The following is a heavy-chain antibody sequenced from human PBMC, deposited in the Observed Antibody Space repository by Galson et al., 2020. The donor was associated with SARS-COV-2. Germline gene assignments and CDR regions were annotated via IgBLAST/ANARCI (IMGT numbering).Heavy chain of an antibody. D-gene: IGHD6-19*01. CDR3: ARIDSSGCRGNY. CDR2: IDWDEDK. CDR1: GFSLSTSGMC. J-gene: IGHJ4*02. V-gene: IGHV2-70*11. Sequence: ESGPTLVKPTQTLTLTCTFSGFSLSTSGMCVNWIRQPPGKALEWLARIDWDEDKYYTTSLKTRITISKDTSKNQVVLTMTNMDPVDTATYYCARIDSSGCRGNYWGQGTLVTVSS.